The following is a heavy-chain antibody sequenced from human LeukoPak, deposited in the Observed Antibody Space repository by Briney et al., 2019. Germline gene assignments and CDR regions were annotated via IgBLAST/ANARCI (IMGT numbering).Heavy chain of an antibody. CDR1: GGTFSSYA. CDR3: AKGSYGSGSYDADY. D-gene: IGHD3-10*01. CDR2: ISGSGGST. Sequence: ASVKVSCKASGGTFSSYAMNWVRQAPGKGLEWVSGISGSGGSTNYADSVKGRFTISRDNSKNTLYLQMNSLRAEDTAVYYCAKGSYGSGSYDADYWGQGTLVTVSS. V-gene: IGHV3-23*01. J-gene: IGHJ4*02.